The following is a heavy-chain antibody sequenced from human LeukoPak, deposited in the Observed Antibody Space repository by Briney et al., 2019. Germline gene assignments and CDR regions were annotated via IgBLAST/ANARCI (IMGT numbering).Heavy chain of an antibody. Sequence: GGSLRLSCAASGFTFSSYAMSWVRQAPGKGLEWVSAISGSGGSTYYADSVKGRFTISRDNSKNTLYLQMNSLRVEDTAVYYCAKLSSAGVLMVYGGGIDYWGQGTLVTVSS. D-gene: IGHD2-8*01. CDR1: GFTFSSYA. CDR3: AKLSSAGVLMVYGGGIDY. J-gene: IGHJ4*02. V-gene: IGHV3-23*01. CDR2: ISGSGGST.